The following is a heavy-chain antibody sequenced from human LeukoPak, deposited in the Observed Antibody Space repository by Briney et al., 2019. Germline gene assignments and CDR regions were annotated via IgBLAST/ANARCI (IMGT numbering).Heavy chain of an antibody. J-gene: IGHJ4*02. CDR3: ARETGDRGYSGYGIDY. Sequence: PGGSLRLSCAASGFTFSTYTMNWVRQAPGKGLEWVSSISSSSSYIYYADSVKGRFTISRDNAKKSVYLQMNSLRAEDTAVYYCARETGDRGYSGYGIDYWGQGTGVTVSS. D-gene: IGHD5-12*01. CDR1: GFTFSTYT. CDR2: ISSSSSYI. V-gene: IGHV3-21*01.